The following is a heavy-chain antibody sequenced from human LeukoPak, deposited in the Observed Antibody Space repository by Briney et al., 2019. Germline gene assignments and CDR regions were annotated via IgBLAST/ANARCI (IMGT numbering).Heavy chain of an antibody. J-gene: IGHJ4*02. CDR3: ARGARAGYNLEPFDY. CDR2: INHSGST. V-gene: IGHV4-34*01. D-gene: IGHD5-24*01. CDR1: GGSFSGYY. Sequence: PXETLSLTCAVYGGSFSGYYWSWIRQPPGKGLEWIGEINHSGSTNYNPSRKRRVTISVDTSKDQFSLKLSSVTAADTAVYYCARGARAGYNLEPFDYWGQGTLVXVSS.